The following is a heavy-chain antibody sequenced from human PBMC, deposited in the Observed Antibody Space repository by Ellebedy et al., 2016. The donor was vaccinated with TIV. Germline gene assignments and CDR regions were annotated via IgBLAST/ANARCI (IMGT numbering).Heavy chain of an antibody. V-gene: IGHV3-48*01. Sequence: GESLKISCAASGFAFSPYGMTWIRQAPGKGLEWLSVISGGGQTIYSADSVRGRFTISRDNAKNSLYLQVNSLRAEDTALYYCAKASIAAAGSCMDVWGQGTTVTVSS. D-gene: IGHD6-13*01. J-gene: IGHJ6*02. CDR2: ISGGGQTI. CDR1: GFAFSPYG. CDR3: AKASIAAAGSCMDV.